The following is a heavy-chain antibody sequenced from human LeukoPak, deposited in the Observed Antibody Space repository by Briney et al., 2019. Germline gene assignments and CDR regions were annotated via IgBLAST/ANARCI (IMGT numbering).Heavy chain of an antibody. CDR3: ARKSDAKSYYPD. V-gene: IGHV4-61*05. CDR1: GDSISSSDYY. J-gene: IGHJ4*02. D-gene: IGHD3-10*01. Sequence: PSETLSLTRTVSGDSISSSDYYWSWIRQPPGKGLEWIGYIYYSGSTNYNPSLKSRVTISVDTSKNQFSLRLSSVTAVDTAVYYCARKSDAKSYYPDWGQGTLVTVSS. CDR2: IYYSGST.